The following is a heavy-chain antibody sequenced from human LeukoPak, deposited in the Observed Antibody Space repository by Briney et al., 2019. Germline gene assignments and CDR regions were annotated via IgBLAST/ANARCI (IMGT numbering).Heavy chain of an antibody. CDR3: ARQEVLYHFAY. D-gene: IGHD2-2*02. CDR1: GYSFTNYW. V-gene: IGHV5-51*01. Sequence: GESLEISCKGSGYSFTNYWIGWVRQMPGKGLGWMGIIYPGDSDTTYSPSFQGQVTISADKSISTAYLQWSSLKASDTAMYYCARQEVLYHFAYWGQGTLVTVSS. CDR2: IYPGDSDT. J-gene: IGHJ4*02.